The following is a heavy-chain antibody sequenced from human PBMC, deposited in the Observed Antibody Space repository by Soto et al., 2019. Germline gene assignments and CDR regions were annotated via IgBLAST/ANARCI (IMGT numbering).Heavy chain of an antibody. J-gene: IGHJ4*02. D-gene: IGHD3-3*01. CDR3: ARVRQGWLLYFDY. CDR1: GFTFSSYS. CDR2: ISSSSTI. Sequence: GGSLRLSCAASGFTFSSYSMNWVRQAPGKGLEWVSYISSSSTIYYADSVKGRFTISRDNAKNSLYLQMNSLRDEDTAVYYCARVRQGWLLYFDYWGQGTLVTVSS. V-gene: IGHV3-48*02.